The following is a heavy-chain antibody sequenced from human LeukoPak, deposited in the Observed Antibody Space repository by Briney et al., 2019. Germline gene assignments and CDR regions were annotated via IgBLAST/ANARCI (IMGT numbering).Heavy chain of an antibody. CDR2: IYYSGST. CDR1: GGSISSGDYY. Sequence: PSQTLSLTCTVSGGSISSGDYYWSWIRQPPGKGLEWIGYIYYSGSTYYNPSLKSRVTISVDTSKNQFSLKLSSVTAADTAVYYCARVNYDSSGYYIFDYWGQGTLVTVSS. V-gene: IGHV4-30-4*01. J-gene: IGHJ4*02. CDR3: ARVNYDSSGYYIFDY. D-gene: IGHD3-22*01.